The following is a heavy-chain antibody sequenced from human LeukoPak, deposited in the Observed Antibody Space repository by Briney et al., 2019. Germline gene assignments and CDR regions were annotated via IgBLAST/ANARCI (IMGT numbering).Heavy chain of an antibody. J-gene: IGHJ4*02. CDR1: GFTFDDYA. CDR2: ISWNSGSI. V-gene: IGHV3-9*01. CDR3: AKDKNGSGSYCDY. Sequence: GRSLRLSCAASGFTFDDYAMHWVRQAPGKGLEWVSGISWNSGSIGYADSVKGRFTISRDNAKNSLYLQMNSLRAEDTALYYCAKDKNGSGSYCDYWGQGTLVTVSS. D-gene: IGHD3-10*01.